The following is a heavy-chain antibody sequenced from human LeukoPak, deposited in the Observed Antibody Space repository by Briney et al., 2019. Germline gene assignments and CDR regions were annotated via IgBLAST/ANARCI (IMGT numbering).Heavy chain of an antibody. D-gene: IGHD6-13*01. CDR1: GYTFTGYY. J-gene: IGHJ4*02. CDR2: INPNSGGT. Sequence: ASVKVSCKASGYTFTGYYMHWVRQAPGQGLEWMGWINPNSGGTNYAQKFQGRVTMTRDTSISTAYMELSRLRSDDTAVYYCARDDFTPYSILFDYWGQGTLVTVSS. CDR3: ARDDFTPYSILFDY. V-gene: IGHV1-2*02.